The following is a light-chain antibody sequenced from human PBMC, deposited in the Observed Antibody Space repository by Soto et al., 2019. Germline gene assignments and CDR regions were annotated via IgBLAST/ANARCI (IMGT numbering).Light chain of an antibody. J-gene: IGLJ1*01. CDR1: SDIGNYNL. CDR2: EVT. Sequence: QSVVTQPASVSGSPGQSVTISCSGSDIGNYNLVSWYQHLPGRAPKLLIFEVTMRPSGISDRFSGSKSASTASLTISGLHAEDEGDYYCASYAGSRTDVFGSGTKLTVL. CDR3: ASYAGSRTDV. V-gene: IGLV2-23*02.